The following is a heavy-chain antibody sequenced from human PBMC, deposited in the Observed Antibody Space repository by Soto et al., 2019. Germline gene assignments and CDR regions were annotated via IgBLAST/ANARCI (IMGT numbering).Heavy chain of an antibody. CDR2: FSSSSSYI. CDR3: ARDQLYYNDISGRPLNAFDV. J-gene: IGHJ3*01. V-gene: IGHV3-21*06. D-gene: IGHD3-22*01. Sequence: PGGSLRLSCAASGFTFSSYNMNWVRQAPGKGLEWVSSFSSSSSYIYYADSVKGRFTISRDNAKNSLYLQMNSLRAEDTAVYYCARDQLYYNDISGRPLNAFDVWGQGTMVTVSS. CDR1: GFTFSSYN.